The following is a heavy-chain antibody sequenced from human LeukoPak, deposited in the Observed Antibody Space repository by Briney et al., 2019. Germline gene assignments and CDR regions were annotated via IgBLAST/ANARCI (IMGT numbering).Heavy chain of an antibody. V-gene: IGHV1-69*04. J-gene: IGHJ3*02. Sequence: SVKVSCKASGGTFSSYAISWVRQAPGQGLEWMGRIIPILGIANYAQKFQGRVTITADKSTSTAYMELSSLRSEDTAVYYCARETRTDAFDIWGQGTMVTVSS. CDR3: ARETRTDAFDI. D-gene: IGHD1-1*01. CDR2: IIPILGIA. CDR1: GGTFSSYA.